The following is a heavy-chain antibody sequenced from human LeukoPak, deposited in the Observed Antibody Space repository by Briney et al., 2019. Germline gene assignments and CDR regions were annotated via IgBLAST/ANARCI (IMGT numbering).Heavy chain of an antibody. Sequence: ASVKVSCKASGYTFTVYYIHWVRQAPGQGLEWVGRINPYSGGKNYSQNFQGRVTITRDTSISTPYMALSGLRSDDTAVFSCARDTDYYDSSGYSLDAFDIWGQGTMVTVSS. CDR2: INPYSGGK. J-gene: IGHJ3*02. D-gene: IGHD3-22*01. V-gene: IGHV1-2*02. CDR1: GYTFTVYY. CDR3: ARDTDYYDSSGYSLDAFDI.